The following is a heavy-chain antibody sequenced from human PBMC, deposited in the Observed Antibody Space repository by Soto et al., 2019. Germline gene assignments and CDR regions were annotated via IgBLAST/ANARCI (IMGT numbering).Heavy chain of an antibody. CDR2: ISSSGSTI. CDR3: ARDFDFWSGSRAEYFQH. V-gene: IGHV3-11*01. J-gene: IGHJ1*01. D-gene: IGHD3-3*01. CDR1: GFTFSDYY. Sequence: GGSLRLSCAASGFTFSDYYMSWIRQAPGKGLEWVSYISSSGSTIYYADSVKGRFTISRDNAKNSLYLQMNSLRAEDTAVYYCARDFDFWSGSRAEYFQHWGQGTLVTSPQ.